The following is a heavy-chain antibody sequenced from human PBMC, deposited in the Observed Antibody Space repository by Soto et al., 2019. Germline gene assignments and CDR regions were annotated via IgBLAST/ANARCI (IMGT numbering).Heavy chain of an antibody. J-gene: IGHJ5*02. CDR2: MNPNSGNT. D-gene: IGHD6-19*01. CDR3: ARAKVGVTAGYSSGWYLPISWSDP. CDR1: GYTFTSYD. Sequence: GASVKVSCKASGYTFTSYDINWVRQATGQGLEWMGWMNPNSGNTGYAQKFQGRVTMTRNTSISTAYMELSSLRSEDTAVYYCARAKVGVTAGYSSGWYLPISWSDPWGQGTLVTVS. V-gene: IGHV1-8*01.